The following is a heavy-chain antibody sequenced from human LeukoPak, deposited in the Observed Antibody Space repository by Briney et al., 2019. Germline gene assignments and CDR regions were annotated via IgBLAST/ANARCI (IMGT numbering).Heavy chain of an antibody. CDR1: GGSISSYY. J-gene: IGHJ5*02. D-gene: IGHD3-3*01. V-gene: IGHV4-59*01. CDR2: IYYSGST. Sequence: SETLSLTCAVSGGSISSYYWSWIRQPPGKGLEWIGYIYYSGSTNYNPSLKSRVTISVDTSKNQFSLKLSSVTAADTAVYYCARVNYDFWGFDPWGQGTLVTVSS. CDR3: ARVNYDFWGFDP.